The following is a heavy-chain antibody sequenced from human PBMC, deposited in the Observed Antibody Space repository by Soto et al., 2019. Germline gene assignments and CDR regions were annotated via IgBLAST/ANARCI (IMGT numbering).Heavy chain of an antibody. J-gene: IGHJ4*02. Sequence: SETLSLTCTVSGGSVSSGSYYWSWIRQPPGKGLEWIGYIYYSGSTNYNPSLKSRVTISVDTSKNQFSLKLSSVTAADTAVYYCAGSDYYGSGSYYNAVQRGPPFDYWGQGTLVTVSS. CDR2: IYYSGST. D-gene: IGHD3-10*01. CDR1: GGSVSSGSYY. V-gene: IGHV4-61*01. CDR3: AGSDYYGSGSYYNAVQRGPPFDY.